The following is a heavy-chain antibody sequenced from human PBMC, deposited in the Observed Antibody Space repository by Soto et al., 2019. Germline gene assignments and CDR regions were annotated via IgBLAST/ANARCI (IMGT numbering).Heavy chain of an antibody. Sequence: GGSLRLSCTASGFTFGDYAMSWFRQAPGRGLEWVGFIRSKAYGGTTEYAASVKGRFTISRDDSKSIAYLQMNSLKTEDTAVYYCTRYEKKLAPWYYFDYWGQGTLVTVSS. D-gene: IGHD1-1*01. J-gene: IGHJ4*02. CDR2: IRSKAYGGTT. V-gene: IGHV3-49*03. CDR3: TRYEKKLAPWYYFDY. CDR1: GFTFGDYA.